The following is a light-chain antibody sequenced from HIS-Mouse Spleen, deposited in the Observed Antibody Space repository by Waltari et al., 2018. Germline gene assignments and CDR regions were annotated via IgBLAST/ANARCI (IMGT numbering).Light chain of an antibody. CDR3: CSYAGSSTLV. Sequence: QSALTQPASVSGSPGQSITISCPGTSSDVGRYHLVSWYQQRPGKAPKLMIYEGSKRPSGVSNRFSGSKSGNTASLTISGLQAEDEADYYCCSYAGSSTLVFGGGTKLTVL. CDR1: SSDVGRYHL. V-gene: IGLV2-23*01. J-gene: IGLJ2*01. CDR2: EGS.